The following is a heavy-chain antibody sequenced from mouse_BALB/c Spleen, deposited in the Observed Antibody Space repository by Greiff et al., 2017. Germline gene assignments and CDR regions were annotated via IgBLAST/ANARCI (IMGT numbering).Heavy chain of an antibody. D-gene: IGHD2-4*01. J-gene: IGHJ4*01. CDR1: GYSITSDYA. Sequence: DVQLQESGPGLVKPSQSLSLTCTVTGYSITSDYAWNWIRQFPGNKLEWMGYISYSGSTSYNPSLKSRISITRDTSKNQFFLQLNSVTTEDTATYYCARGGLRRAMDYWGQGTSVTVSS. CDR3: ARGGLRRAMDY. V-gene: IGHV3-2*02. CDR2: ISYSGST.